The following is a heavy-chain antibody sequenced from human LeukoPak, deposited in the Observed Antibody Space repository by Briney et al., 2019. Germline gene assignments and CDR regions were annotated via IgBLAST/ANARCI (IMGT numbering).Heavy chain of an antibody. J-gene: IGHJ4*02. D-gene: IGHD3-22*01. V-gene: IGHV4-59*01. Sequence: SETLSLTCTVSGGSMGSYYWSWLRQPPGEGLEWIGYIHYSGSTNYNPSLKSRVTISEDASKNQFSLKLSSVPAADTAVYYCARGRIYYDSTGYGYWGQGTLVTVSS. CDR2: IHYSGST. CDR1: GGSMGSYY. CDR3: ARGRIYYDSTGYGY.